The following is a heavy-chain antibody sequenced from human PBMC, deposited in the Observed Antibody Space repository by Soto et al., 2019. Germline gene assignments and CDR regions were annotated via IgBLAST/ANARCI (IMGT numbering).Heavy chain of an antibody. CDR2: IYYSGST. Sequence: SETLSLTCTVSGGSTSSYYWSWIRQPPGKGLEWIGYIYYSGSTNYNPSLKSRVTISVDTSKNQFSLKLSSVTAADTAVYYCARRWSFDIWGQGTMVTVSS. CDR3: ARRWSFDI. CDR1: GGSTSSYY. J-gene: IGHJ3*02. V-gene: IGHV4-59*08. D-gene: IGHD2-8*01.